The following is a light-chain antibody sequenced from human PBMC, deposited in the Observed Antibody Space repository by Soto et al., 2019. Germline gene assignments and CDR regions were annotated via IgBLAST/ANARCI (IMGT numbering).Light chain of an antibody. J-gene: IGLJ2*01. CDR3: SLYASSSVV. Sequence: QSALTQPASVSGSPGQSITISCTGTSNDVGGYNYVSWYQQHPGKAPKLMIYDVSNRPSGISNRFSGSKSGNTASLSISGLQAEDEADYYCSLYASSSVVFGGGTKLTVL. CDR1: SNDVGGYNY. CDR2: DVS. V-gene: IGLV2-14*01.